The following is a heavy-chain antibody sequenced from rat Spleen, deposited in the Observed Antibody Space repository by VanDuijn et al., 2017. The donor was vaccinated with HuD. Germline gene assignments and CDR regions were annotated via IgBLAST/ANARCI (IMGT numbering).Heavy chain of an antibody. D-gene: IGHD4-3*01. J-gene: IGHJ2*01. CDR3: ATQSIIRVPLFDY. CDR2: ISYDGSRT. CDR1: GFTFSTFP. Sequence: EVQLVESGGGLVQPGRSLKLSCAASGFTFSTFPMAWVRQAPKKGLEWVASISYDGSRTYYRDSVKGRFTISRDNAKSTLYLQMDSLRSEDTATYYCATQSIIRVPLFDYWGQGVMVTVSS. V-gene: IGHV5-7*01.